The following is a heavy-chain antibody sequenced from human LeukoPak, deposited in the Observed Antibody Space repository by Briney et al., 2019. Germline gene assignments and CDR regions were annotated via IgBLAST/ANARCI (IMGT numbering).Heavy chain of an antibody. D-gene: IGHD2-8*01. CDR2: IYTSGST. Sequence: PSETLSLIRTVSGGSISSYYWSWIRQPPGKGLEWIGYIYTSGSTNYNPSLKSRVTISVDTSKNQFSLKLSSVTAADTAVYYCAGVPPNIVLITQEVWFDPWGQGTLVTVSS. J-gene: IGHJ5*02. CDR3: AGVPPNIVLITQEVWFDP. CDR1: GGSISSYY. V-gene: IGHV4-4*09.